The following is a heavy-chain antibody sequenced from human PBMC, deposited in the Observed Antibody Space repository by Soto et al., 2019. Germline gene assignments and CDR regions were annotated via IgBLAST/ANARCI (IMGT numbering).Heavy chain of an antibody. Sequence: PGGSLRLSCAASGFTFSSYGMHWVRQAPGKGLEWVAVIWYDGSNKYYADSVKGRFTISRDNSKNTLYLQMNSLRAEDTAVYYCARDRYSGSYYFDYWGQGTLVTVSS. D-gene: IGHD1-26*01. CDR3: ARDRYSGSYYFDY. V-gene: IGHV3-33*01. CDR1: GFTFSSYG. J-gene: IGHJ4*02. CDR2: IWYDGSNK.